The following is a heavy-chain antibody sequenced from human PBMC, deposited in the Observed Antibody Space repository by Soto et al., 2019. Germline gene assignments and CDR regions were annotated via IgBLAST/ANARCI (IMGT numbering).Heavy chain of an antibody. CDR3: ARDHCSSTSCYTTDAFDI. CDR2: INPNSGGT. J-gene: IGHJ3*02. D-gene: IGHD2-2*02. Sequence: ASVKVSCKASGYTFTGYCMHWVRQAPGQGLEWMGWINPNSGGTNYAQKFQGWVTMTRDTSISTAYMELSRLRSDDTAVYYCARDHCSSTSCYTTDAFDIWGQGTMVTVSS. V-gene: IGHV1-2*04. CDR1: GYTFTGYC.